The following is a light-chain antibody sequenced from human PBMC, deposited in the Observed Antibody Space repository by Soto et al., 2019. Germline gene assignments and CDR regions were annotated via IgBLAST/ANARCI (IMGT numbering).Light chain of an antibody. Sequence: DIQVTQSPSSLSASVGDRVTITCRASRSIGTYLNWYHQKPGKAPQLLIYGASTLQSGVPSRFSASGSGTHFTLTINSLQPEDFGTYSCQQSYSTPTFGQGTKVDIK. CDR3: QQSYSTPT. CDR2: GAS. CDR1: RSIGTY. V-gene: IGKV1-39*01. J-gene: IGKJ1*01.